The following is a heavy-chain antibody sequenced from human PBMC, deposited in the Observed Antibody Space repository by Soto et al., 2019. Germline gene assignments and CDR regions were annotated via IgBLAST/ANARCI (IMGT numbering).Heavy chain of an antibody. CDR2: ISFDGSNK. D-gene: IGHD2-21*02. Sequence: QVQLVESGGGVVRPGKSVRLSCAASNFTFSHYAMHWVRHAPGKGLEWVAFISFDGSNKYYGDSVRGRFTISRDNFKNTLYLQMDSLRPEDTAVYYCAREAEEMVVPAAEYFQHWGQGTLVTVSS. CDR3: AREAEEMVVPAAEYFQH. CDR1: NFTFSHYA. V-gene: IGHV3-30*01. J-gene: IGHJ1*01.